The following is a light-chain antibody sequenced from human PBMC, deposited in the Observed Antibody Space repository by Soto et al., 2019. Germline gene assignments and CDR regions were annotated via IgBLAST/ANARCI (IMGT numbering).Light chain of an antibody. J-gene: IGKJ5*01. Sequence: DIQMTQSPSSLSASVGDRVTITCRASQSISSYLNWYQQKPGKAPKRLIYAASSLQSGVPSRFSGSGSGTEFTLTISSLQPEDFGTYYCLQHNSYPITFGQGTRLEI. CDR1: QSISSY. CDR3: LQHNSYPIT. V-gene: IGKV1-17*01. CDR2: AAS.